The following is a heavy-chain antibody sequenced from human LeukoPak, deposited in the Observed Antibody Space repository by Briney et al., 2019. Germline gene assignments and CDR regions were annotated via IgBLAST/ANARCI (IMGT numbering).Heavy chain of an antibody. J-gene: IGHJ3*02. Sequence: ASVKVSCKASGHTFTGYYMHWVRQAPGQGLEWMGWINPNSGGTNYAQKFQGRVTMTRDTSISTAYMELSRLRSDDTAVYYCAREGGYGGNADAFDIWGQGTMVTVSS. D-gene: IGHD4-23*01. CDR2: INPNSGGT. CDR3: AREGGYGGNADAFDI. CDR1: GHTFTGYY. V-gene: IGHV1-2*02.